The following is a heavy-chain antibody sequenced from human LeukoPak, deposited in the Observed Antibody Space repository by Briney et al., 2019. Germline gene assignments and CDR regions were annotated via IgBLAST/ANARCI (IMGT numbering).Heavy chain of an antibody. Sequence: GGSLRLSCAASGFSFSSYGMSWVRQAPGKGLEWVSAISSTGGTTYYADSVKGRFTISRDNSKNTLYLQMNSLRAEDTAIYYCAKDGDRGAYCSGGSCYPYYYYYMDVWGKGTTVTISS. D-gene: IGHD2-15*01. CDR2: ISSTGGTT. CDR3: AKDGDRGAYCSGGSCYPYYYYYMDV. V-gene: IGHV3-23*01. J-gene: IGHJ6*03. CDR1: GFSFSSYG.